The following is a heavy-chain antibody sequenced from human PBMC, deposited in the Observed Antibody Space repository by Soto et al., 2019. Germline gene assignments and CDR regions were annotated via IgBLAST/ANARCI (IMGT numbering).Heavy chain of an antibody. D-gene: IGHD3-10*01. J-gene: IGHJ4*02. CDR2: INSDGSTT. V-gene: IGHV3-74*01. Sequence: EVQLVESGGGLVQPGGSLRLSCAASGFIFSGYWMLWVRQAPGKGLVWVSRINSDGSTTSYADSVKGRFTISRDNDKNTMYLQMNSLRAEDTAVYYCARLHGGSGSCIDYWGQGTLVTVSS. CDR3: ARLHGGSGSCIDY. CDR1: GFIFSGYW.